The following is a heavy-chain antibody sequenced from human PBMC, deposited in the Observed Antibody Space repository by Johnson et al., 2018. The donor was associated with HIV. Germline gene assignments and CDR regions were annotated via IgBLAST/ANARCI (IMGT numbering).Heavy chain of an antibody. Sequence: EVQLVESGGGVVRPGGSLRLSCAASGFTFDDYGMSWVRQAPGKGLEWVSGINWNGGSTGYADSVKGRFTISRDHAKNSLYLQMNSLRAEDTALYYCARDEEGYCSGGSCYSGAFDIWGQGTMVTVSS. J-gene: IGHJ3*02. CDR3: ARDEEGYCSGGSCYSGAFDI. D-gene: IGHD2-15*01. CDR1: GFTFDDYG. CDR2: INWNGGST. V-gene: IGHV3-20*04.